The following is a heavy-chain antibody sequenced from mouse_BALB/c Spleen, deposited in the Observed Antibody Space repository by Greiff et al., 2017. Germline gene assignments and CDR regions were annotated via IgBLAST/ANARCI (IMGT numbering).Heavy chain of an antibody. Sequence: DVKLVESGPSLVKPSQTLSLTCSVTGDSITSGYWNWIRKFPGNKLEYMGYISYSGSTYYNPSLKSRISITRDTSKNQYYLQLNSVTTEDTATYYCARERQGYYYAMDYWGQGTSVTVSS. J-gene: IGHJ4*01. CDR3: ARERQGYYYAMDY. CDR2: ISYSGST. D-gene: IGHD2-12*01. CDR1: GDSITSGY. V-gene: IGHV3-8*02.